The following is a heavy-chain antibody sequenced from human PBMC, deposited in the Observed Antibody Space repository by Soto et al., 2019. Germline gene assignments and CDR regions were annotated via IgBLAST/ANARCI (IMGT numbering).Heavy chain of an antibody. V-gene: IGHV1-18*04. D-gene: IGHD5-12*01. CDR2: ISTYNGYT. J-gene: IGHJ4*02. CDR1: GYTFTSYA. CDR3: ARENGVAVATILYYFDY. Sequence: QVQLVQSGAEVKKPGASVKVSCKASGYTFTSYAISWVRQAPGQGLEWMGWISTYNGYTNYAQNYQGRVTMTTDTSTSTGYMELRSLTSDDTAVYYCARENGVAVATILYYFDYWGPGTLVTVSS.